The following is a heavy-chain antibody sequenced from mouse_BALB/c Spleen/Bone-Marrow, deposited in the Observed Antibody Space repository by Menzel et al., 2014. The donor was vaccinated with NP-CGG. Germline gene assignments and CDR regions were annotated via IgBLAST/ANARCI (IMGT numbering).Heavy chain of an antibody. CDR3: ARYYYDYYFDY. J-gene: IGHJ2*01. CDR2: IDPANGNT. V-gene: IGHV14-3*02. Sequence: VQLQQSGAELEKPGASVKLSCTASGFNIKDTYMHWVKQRPEQGLEWIGRIDPANGNTKYDPKFQGKATITADTSSNTAYLQLGSLTSEDTAVYYCARYYYDYYFDYWGQGTTLTVSS. CDR1: GFNIKDTY. D-gene: IGHD1-1*01.